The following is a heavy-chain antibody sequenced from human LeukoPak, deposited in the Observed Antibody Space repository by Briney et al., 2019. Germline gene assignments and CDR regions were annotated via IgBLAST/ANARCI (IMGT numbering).Heavy chain of an antibody. J-gene: IGHJ3*02. CDR1: GYTFTSYY. CDR2: INPSGGST. D-gene: IGHD5-18*01. CDR3: ARGPADTAMVWAFDI. Sequence: ASVKVSCKASGYTFTSYYMHWVRQAPGQGLEWMGIINPSGGSTSYAQKFQGRVTMTRDMSTSTVYMELSSLRSEDTAVYYCARGPADTAMVWAFDIWGQGTMVTVSS. V-gene: IGHV1-46*01.